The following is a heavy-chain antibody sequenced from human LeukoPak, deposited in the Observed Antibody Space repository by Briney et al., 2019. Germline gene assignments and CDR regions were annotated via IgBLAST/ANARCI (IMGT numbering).Heavy chain of an antibody. Sequence: PGGSLRLSCAASGFTFDDYGMSWVRQAPGKGLEWVSGINWNGGSTGYADSVKGRFTISRDSAKNSLYLQMNSLRAEDTALYYCARLGPLGYCSGGSCYSSFEDYWGQGTLVTVSS. CDR1: GFTFDDYG. V-gene: IGHV3-20*04. CDR3: ARLGPLGYCSGGSCYSSFEDY. J-gene: IGHJ4*02. CDR2: INWNGGST. D-gene: IGHD2-15*01.